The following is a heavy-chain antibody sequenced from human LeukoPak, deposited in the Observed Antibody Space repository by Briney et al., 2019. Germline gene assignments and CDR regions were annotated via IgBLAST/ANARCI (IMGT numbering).Heavy chain of an antibody. CDR2: IYYSGST. CDR1: GGSISTYY. CDR3: AREARGYGLDY. J-gene: IGHJ4*02. V-gene: IGHV4-59*01. D-gene: IGHD6-25*01. Sequence: SETLSLTCTVSGGSISTYYWSWIRQPPGKGLEWIGYIYYSGSTNYNPSLKSRVTISVDTSKNQFSLKLSSVTAADTAVYYCAREARGYGLDYWGQGTLVTVSS.